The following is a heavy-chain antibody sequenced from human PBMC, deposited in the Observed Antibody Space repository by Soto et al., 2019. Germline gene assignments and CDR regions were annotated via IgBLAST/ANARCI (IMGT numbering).Heavy chain of an antibody. CDR1: GFPLSNYD. J-gene: IGHJ4*02. D-gene: IGHD3-3*01. CDR3: ATYYDFWSGLEYYFDY. Sequence: GGSLRLSCAASGFPLSNYDMSWVRQAPGKGLDWVANIKQDGSEKYYVDSVKGRFTISRDNAKNSLYLQMNSLRAEDTAVYYCATYYDFWSGLEYYFDYWGQGTLVTVSS. V-gene: IGHV3-7*01. CDR2: IKQDGSEK.